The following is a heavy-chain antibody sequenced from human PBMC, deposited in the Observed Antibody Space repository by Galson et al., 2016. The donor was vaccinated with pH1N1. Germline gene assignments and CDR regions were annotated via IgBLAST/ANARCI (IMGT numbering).Heavy chain of an antibody. V-gene: IGHV1-46*03. CDR1: GYTFTRYY. J-gene: IGHJ4*02. Sequence: SVKVSCKASGYTFTRYYFHWVRQAPGQGLEWMGVIDPSDGGTTYAQKFQARVTMTRDTSTSTVYVEVYSLKSEDTAVYYCPRDLGRLRDYWGQGTLVTVSS. CDR3: PRDLGRLRDY. D-gene: IGHD1-26*01. CDR2: IDPSDGGT.